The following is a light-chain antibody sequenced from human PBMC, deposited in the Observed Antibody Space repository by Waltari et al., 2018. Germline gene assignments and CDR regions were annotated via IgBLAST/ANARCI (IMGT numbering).Light chain of an antibody. J-gene: IGKJ2*01. CDR2: AAS. CDR3: QLSHSAPLRYT. Sequence: DIQMTQSPSSLSASVGDRVTITCRASQSISSYLNWYQQKPGKAPKLLIYAASRLQSGVPSRCSGSRSGTDFTLTISSLQHEDFATYYCQLSHSAPLRYTFGQGTKLEIK. CDR1: QSISSY. V-gene: IGKV1-39*01.